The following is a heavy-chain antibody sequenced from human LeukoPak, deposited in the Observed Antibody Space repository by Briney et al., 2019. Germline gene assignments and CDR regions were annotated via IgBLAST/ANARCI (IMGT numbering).Heavy chain of an antibody. Sequence: ASVKVSCKASGGTFSSYAISWVRQAPGQGLEWMGGIIPFFGTANYAQKFQGRVTITADESTSTAYMELSSLRSEDTAVYYCARGGYCSSTSCLYYYYGMDVWGQGTTVTVSS. CDR3: ARGGYCSSTSCLYYYYGMDV. V-gene: IGHV1-69*13. CDR2: IIPFFGTA. CDR1: GGTFSSYA. J-gene: IGHJ6*02. D-gene: IGHD2-2*01.